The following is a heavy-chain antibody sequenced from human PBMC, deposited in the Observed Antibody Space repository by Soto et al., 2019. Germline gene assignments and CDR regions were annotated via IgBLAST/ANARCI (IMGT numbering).Heavy chain of an antibody. V-gene: IGHV1-18*01. D-gene: IGHD3-3*01. CDR2: ISAYNGNT. CDR3: ARVIGVDFWSGTTVVYYYGMDV. J-gene: IGHJ6*02. CDR1: GYTFTSYG. Sequence: ASVKVSCKASGYTFTSYGISWVRQAPGQGLEWMGWISAYNGNTNYAQKLQGRVTMTTDTSTSTAYMELRSLRSDDTAVYYCARVIGVDFWSGTTVVYYYGMDVWGQGTTVTVSS.